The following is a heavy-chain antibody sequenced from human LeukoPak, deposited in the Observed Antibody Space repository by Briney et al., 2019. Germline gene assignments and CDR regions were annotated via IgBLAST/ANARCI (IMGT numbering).Heavy chain of an antibody. CDR1: GFRFKDYR. J-gene: IGHJ6*02. Sequence: PRGSLRLSCPATGFRFKDYRMHWVRHHPGKGLEWVSAINWNVGGTDYADSVKGRFTISRDNAKNSLYLQLSSLRPEDTALYYCAKHLTATNTYIFFGLDVWGQGTSVTVSS. V-gene: IGHV3-9*01. CDR3: AKHLTATNTYIFFGLDV. D-gene: IGHD1-26*01. CDR2: INWNVGGT.